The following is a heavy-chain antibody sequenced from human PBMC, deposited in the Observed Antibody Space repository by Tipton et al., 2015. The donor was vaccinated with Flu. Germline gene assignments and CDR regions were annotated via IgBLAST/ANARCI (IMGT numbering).Heavy chain of an antibody. J-gene: IGHJ4*02. D-gene: IGHD3-10*01. CDR2: IFHSGDT. V-gene: IGHV4-38-2*01. CDR1: GYFISSGYY. CDR3: TRHANYGSGSPYYFDH. Sequence: TLSLTCDVSGYFISSGYYWGWIRQPPGKGPEWIGSIFHSGDTLYNPSLKRRVTVSVDTLKNQFSLKVTSVTAADTALYYCTRHANYGSGSPYYFDHWGQGSLVTVSS.